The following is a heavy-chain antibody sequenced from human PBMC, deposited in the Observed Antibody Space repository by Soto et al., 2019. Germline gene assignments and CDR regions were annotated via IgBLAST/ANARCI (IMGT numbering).Heavy chain of an antibody. J-gene: IGHJ6*02. Sequence: SVKVSCKGSGGTFSSYAISWVRQAPGQGLEWMGGIIPIFGTANYAQKFQGRVTITADESTSTAYMELSSLRSEDTAVYYCARDPGIYSSSWYYYYGMDVWGQGTTVTVSS. V-gene: IGHV1-69*01. CDR3: ARDPGIYSSSWYYYYGMDV. D-gene: IGHD6-13*01. CDR2: IIPIFGTA. CDR1: GGTFSSYA.